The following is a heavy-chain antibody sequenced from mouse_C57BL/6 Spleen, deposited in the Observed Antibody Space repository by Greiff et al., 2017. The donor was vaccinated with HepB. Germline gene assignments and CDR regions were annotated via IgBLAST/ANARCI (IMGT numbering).Heavy chain of an antibody. V-gene: IGHV1-69*01. CDR1: GYTFTSYW. CDR3: ARKPRYGYDEHY. CDR2: IDPSDSYT. D-gene: IGHD2-2*01. J-gene: IGHJ2*01. Sequence: QVHVKQPGAELVMPGASVKLSCKASGYTFTSYWMHWVKQRPGQGLEWIGEIDPSDSYTNYNQKFKGKSTLTVDKSSSTAYMQLSSLTSEDSAVYYCARKPRYGYDEHYWGQGTTLTVSS.